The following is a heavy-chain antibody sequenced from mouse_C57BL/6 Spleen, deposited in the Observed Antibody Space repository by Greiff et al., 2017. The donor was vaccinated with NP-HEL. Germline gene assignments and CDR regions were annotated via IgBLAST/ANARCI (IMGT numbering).Heavy chain of an antibody. CDR3: ARRNDYDEAWFAY. D-gene: IGHD2-4*01. V-gene: IGHV1-52*01. CDR1: GYTFTSYW. J-gene: IGHJ3*01. Sequence: QVQLQQPGAELVRPGSSVKLSCKASGYTFTSYWMHWVKQRPIQGLEWIGNIDPSDSETHYNQKFKDKATLTGDKSSSTAYMQLSSLTSVDSAVYYCARRNDYDEAWFAYGGQGTLVTVSA. CDR2: IDPSDSET.